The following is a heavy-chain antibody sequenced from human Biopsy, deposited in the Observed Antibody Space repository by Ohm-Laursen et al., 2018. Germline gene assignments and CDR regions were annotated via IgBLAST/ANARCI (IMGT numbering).Heavy chain of an antibody. Sequence: SLRLSCSASGFTFRTYGMHWVRLAPGKGLEWVAVISYDQITKHYADSVRGRFTISRDKSKNTLYPQVNSLRAEDTAVYYCAKDLSVYYYYGIDVWGQGTTVTVSS. V-gene: IGHV3-30*18. J-gene: IGHJ6*02. D-gene: IGHD5/OR15-5a*01. CDR1: GFTFRTYG. CDR3: AKDLSVYYYYGIDV. CDR2: ISYDQITK.